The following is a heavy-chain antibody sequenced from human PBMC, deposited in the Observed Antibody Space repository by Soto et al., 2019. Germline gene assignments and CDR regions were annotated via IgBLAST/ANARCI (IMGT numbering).Heavy chain of an antibody. CDR1: GFTFSSYG. J-gene: IGHJ3*02. D-gene: IGHD1-1*01. CDR2: ISYDGSNK. V-gene: IGHV3-30*18. Sequence: VQLVESGGGVVQPGRSLRLSCAASGFTFSSYGMHWVRQAPGKGLEWVAVISYDGSNKYYADSVKGRFTISRDNSKSTLYLQMNRLRGEDTAVYYCAKEIWATERGGAFDIWGQGTMVTVSS. CDR3: AKEIWATERGGAFDI.